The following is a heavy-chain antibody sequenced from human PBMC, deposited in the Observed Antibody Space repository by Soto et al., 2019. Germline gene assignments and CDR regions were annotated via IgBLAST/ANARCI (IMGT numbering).Heavy chain of an antibody. CDR3: TSVYNWNDRGAFDI. D-gene: IGHD1-1*01. CDR1: GFTFSGSA. Sequence: GGSLRLSCAASGFTFSGSARHWVRQASGKGLEWVGRIRSKANSYAKAYAASVKGRFTISRDDSKNTVYLQMNSLKTEDTAVYYCTSVYNWNDRGAFDIWGQGTMVTVSS. J-gene: IGHJ3*02. V-gene: IGHV3-73*01. CDR2: IRSKANSYAK.